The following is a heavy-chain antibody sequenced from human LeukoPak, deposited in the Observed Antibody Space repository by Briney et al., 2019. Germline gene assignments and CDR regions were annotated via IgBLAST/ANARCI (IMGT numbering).Heavy chain of an antibody. CDR1: GYSISSGYY. CDR3: VAAVTMDNWFDP. V-gene: IGHV4-38-2*01. D-gene: IGHD4-17*01. CDR2: IYHSGST. J-gene: IGHJ5*02. Sequence: SETLSLTCAVSGYSISSGYYWGWIRQPQGKGLEWIGSIYHSGSTYYNPSLKSRVTISVDTSKNQFSLKLSSVTAADTAVYYCVAAVTMDNWFDPWGQGTLVTVSS.